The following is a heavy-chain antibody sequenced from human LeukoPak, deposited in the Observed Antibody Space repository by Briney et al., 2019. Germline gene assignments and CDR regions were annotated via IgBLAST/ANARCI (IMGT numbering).Heavy chain of an antibody. V-gene: IGHV4-61*02. CDR3: AGSSTSCLDY. J-gene: IGHJ4*02. CDR1: GGSISSGSYY. D-gene: IGHD2-2*01. Sequence: PSETLSLTCTVSGGSISSGSYYWSWIRQPAGKGLEWIGRIYTSGSTNYNPSLKSRVTISVDTSKNQFSLKLSSVTAADTAVYYCAGSSTSCLDYWGQGTLVTVSS. CDR2: IYTSGST.